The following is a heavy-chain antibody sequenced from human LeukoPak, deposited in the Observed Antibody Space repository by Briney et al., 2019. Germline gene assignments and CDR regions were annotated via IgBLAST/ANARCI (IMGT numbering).Heavy chain of an antibody. CDR2: ISGSDGSS. V-gene: IGHV3-23*01. J-gene: IGHJ4*02. Sequence: GGSLRLSCAASGFTFNSFAMNWVRQAPGKGLEWVSSISGSDGSSHYADFVKGRFTISRDNSKNTLHLQMNSLRAEDTAVYYCAKSLGVGGYTRYKGFDQGGQGTLVTVSS. CDR3: AKSLGVGGYTRYKGFDQ. D-gene: IGHD3-16*02. CDR1: GFTFNSFA.